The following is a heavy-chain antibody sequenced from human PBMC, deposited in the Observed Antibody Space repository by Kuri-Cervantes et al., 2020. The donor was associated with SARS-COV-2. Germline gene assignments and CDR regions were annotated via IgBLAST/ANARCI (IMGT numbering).Heavy chain of an antibody. Sequence: LSLTCAASGFTFSSYSMNWVRQAPGKGLEWVSGINWNGGSTGYADSVKGRFTISRDNAKNSLYLQMNSLRAEDTALYYCARGDRYGDYQTFDYWGQGTLVTVSS. J-gene: IGHJ4*02. V-gene: IGHV3-20*04. CDR1: GFTFSSYS. CDR3: ARGDRYGDYQTFDY. CDR2: INWNGGST. D-gene: IGHD4-17*01.